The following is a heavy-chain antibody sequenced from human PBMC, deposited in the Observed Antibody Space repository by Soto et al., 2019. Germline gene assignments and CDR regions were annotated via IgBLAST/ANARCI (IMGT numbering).Heavy chain of an antibody. CDR2: ISSISSTI. CDR1: GFAFSSYS. D-gene: IGHD3-3*01. V-gene: IGHV3-48*02. Sequence: GGSLRLSCAASGFAFSSYSMNWVRQAPGKGLEWVSYISSISSTIYYADSVKGRFTISRDNAKNSLYLQMNSLRDEDTAVYYCARTTIFGVVNTLGAFDIWGQGTMVTVSS. J-gene: IGHJ3*02. CDR3: ARTTIFGVVNTLGAFDI.